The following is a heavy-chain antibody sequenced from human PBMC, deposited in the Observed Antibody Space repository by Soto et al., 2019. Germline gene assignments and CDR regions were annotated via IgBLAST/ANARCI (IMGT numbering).Heavy chain of an antibody. CDR1: GGSFSGYY. V-gene: IGHV4-34*01. Sequence: SETLSLTCAVYGGSFSGYYWSWIRQPPGKGLEWIGEINHSGSTNYNPSLKSRVTISVDTSKNQFSLKLSSVTAADTAVYYCARGVFPSYDSRGYHSPWSQGTLVTVSS. CDR2: INHSGST. J-gene: IGHJ5*02. CDR3: ARGVFPSYDSRGYHSP. D-gene: IGHD3-22*01.